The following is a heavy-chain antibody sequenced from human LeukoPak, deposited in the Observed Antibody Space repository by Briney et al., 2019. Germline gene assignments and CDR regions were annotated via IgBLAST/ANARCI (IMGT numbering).Heavy chain of an antibody. Sequence: PSETLSLTCTVSGGSISSYYWSWILQPPGKGLEWIGYIYYSGSTNYNPSLKSRVTISVDTSKNQFSLKLSSVTAADTAVYYCARYGAAAGTWYFQHWGQGTLVTVSS. V-gene: IGHV4-59*01. D-gene: IGHD6-13*01. J-gene: IGHJ1*01. CDR3: ARYGAAAGTWYFQH. CDR1: GGSISSYY. CDR2: IYYSGST.